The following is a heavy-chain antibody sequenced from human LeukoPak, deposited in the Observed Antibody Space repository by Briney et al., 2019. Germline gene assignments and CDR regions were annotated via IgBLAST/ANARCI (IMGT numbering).Heavy chain of an antibody. CDR2: INWNGGST. J-gene: IGHJ3*02. D-gene: IGHD3-22*01. CDR3: ARDYYDSSGPHDAFDI. CDR1: GFTFDDYG. V-gene: IGHV3-20*04. Sequence: GGSLRLSCAASGFTFDDYGMSWVRRAPGKGLEWVSGINWNGGSTGYADSVKGRFTISRDNAKNSLYLQMNSLRAEDTALYYCARDYYDSSGPHDAFDIWGQGTMVTVSS.